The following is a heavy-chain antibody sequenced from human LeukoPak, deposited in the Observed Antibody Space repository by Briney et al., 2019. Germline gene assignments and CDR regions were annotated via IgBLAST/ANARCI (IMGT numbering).Heavy chain of an antibody. V-gene: IGHV3-30*04. D-gene: IGHD3-10*01. CDR2: ISFDERNK. CDR3: ARGGGLATGRVF. CDR1: GFTFSNYA. J-gene: IGHJ4*02. Sequence: PGGSLRLSCAASGFTFSNYAMHWVRQAPGKGLEWVAVISFDERNKYYADFVKGRFTISRDNSKNTLYLQMNSLRAGDTAVYYCARGGGLATGRVFWGLGTLVTVSS.